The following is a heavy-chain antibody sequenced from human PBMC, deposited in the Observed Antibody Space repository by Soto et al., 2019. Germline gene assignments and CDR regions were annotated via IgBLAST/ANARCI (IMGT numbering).Heavy chain of an antibody. CDR1: GGSISSGGYY. D-gene: IGHD2-2*01. J-gene: IGHJ4*02. CDR3: ARVRGCSSTSCYYYFDY. CDR2: IYYSGST. V-gene: IGHV4-31*03. Sequence: QVQLQESGPGLVKPSQTLSLTCTVSGGSISSGGYYWSWIRQHPGKGLEWIGYIYYSGSTYYNPSLKSRVTISADTSKNQFSLKLSSVTAADTAVYYCARVRGCSSTSCYYYFDYWGQGTLVTVSS.